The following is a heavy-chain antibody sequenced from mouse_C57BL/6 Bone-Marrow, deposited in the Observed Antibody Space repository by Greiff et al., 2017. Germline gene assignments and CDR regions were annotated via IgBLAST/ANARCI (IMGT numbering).Heavy chain of an antibody. CDR2: IYPRSGNT. J-gene: IGHJ1*03. Sequence: VKLQESGAELARPGASVKLSCKASGYTFTSYGISWVKQRTGQGLEWIGEIYPRSGNTYYNEKFKGKATLTADKSSSTAYMELRSLTSEDSAVYFCARSGGYYWYFDVWGTGTTVTVSS. CDR3: ARSGGYYWYFDV. D-gene: IGHD1-1*02. CDR1: GYTFTSYG. V-gene: IGHV1-81*01.